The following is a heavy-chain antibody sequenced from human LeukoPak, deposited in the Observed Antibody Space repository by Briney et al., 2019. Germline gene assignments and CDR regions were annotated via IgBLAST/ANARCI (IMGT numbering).Heavy chain of an antibody. D-gene: IGHD2-2*01. J-gene: IGHJ4*01. CDR3: ARHQLPGRYCSSTTCSH. CDR2: IYSSGST. Sequence: PSETLSLTCTVSGGSISGGDSYWSWIRQPPGKGLEWLGYIYSSGSTYYNPSLKSRVTIAVDTSKTQFSLNLSSVTAADTAVYYCARHQLPGRYCSSTTCSHSAHGTLVTVSS. V-gene: IGHV4-30-4*08. CDR1: GGSISGGDSY.